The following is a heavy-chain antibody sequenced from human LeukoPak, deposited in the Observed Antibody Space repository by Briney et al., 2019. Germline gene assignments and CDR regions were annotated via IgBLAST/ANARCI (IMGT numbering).Heavy chain of an antibody. CDR2: ISSSGSTI. V-gene: IGHV3-11*01. D-gene: IGHD3-3*01. CDR3: ASGNDDFWSGYYTALGY. CDR1: GFTFSDYY. Sequence: GGSLRLSCAASGFTFSDYYMSWIRQAPGKGLGWVSYISSSGSTIYYADSAKGRFTISRDNAKNSLYLQMNSLRAEDTAVYYCASGNDDFWSGYYTALGYWGQGTLVTVSS. J-gene: IGHJ4*02.